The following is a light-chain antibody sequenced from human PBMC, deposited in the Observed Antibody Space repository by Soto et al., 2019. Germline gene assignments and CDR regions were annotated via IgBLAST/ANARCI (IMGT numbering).Light chain of an antibody. CDR1: QSVRKN. J-gene: IGKJ1*01. Sequence: EIVMTQSPAGLRLSTGETATLSCRASQSVRKNLARYQQKPGQAPRLLIYGTSNRATGIPDRISGSRSGTEFTLTISSLQSEDFGVYYCQQFDDWPTFGQGTKVDIK. V-gene: IGKV3-15*01. CDR3: QQFDDWPT. CDR2: GTS.